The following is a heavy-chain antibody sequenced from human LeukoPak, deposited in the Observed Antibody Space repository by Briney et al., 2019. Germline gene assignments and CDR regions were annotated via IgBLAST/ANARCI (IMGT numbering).Heavy chain of an antibody. CDR1: GYSFTNYW. D-gene: IGHD2-15*01. V-gene: IGHV5-51*01. CDR3: ARRSCSGGSCYRNWFDP. CDR2: IYPGDSDT. Sequence: GESLKISCKGSGYSFTNYWIGWVRQMPGKGLEWMGIIYPGDSDTTYSPSFQGQVTISADKSISTAYLQWSSLKASDTAIYYCARRSCSGGSCYRNWFDPWGQGTLVTVSS. J-gene: IGHJ5*02.